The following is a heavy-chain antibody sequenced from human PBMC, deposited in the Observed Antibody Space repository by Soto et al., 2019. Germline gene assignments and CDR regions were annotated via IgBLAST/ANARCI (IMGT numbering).Heavy chain of an antibody. J-gene: IGHJ3*02. CDR3: ARGGSYSSSAFDI. V-gene: IGHV3-53*01. CDR1: GFTVSSNF. D-gene: IGHD1-26*01. Sequence: LRLSCAASGFTVSSNFMSWVRQAPGKGLEWVSATYSGGSTYYADSVKGRFTISRDNSKNTLYLQMNSLRAEDTAVYYCARGGSYSSSAFDIWGQGTMVTVSS. CDR2: TYSGGST.